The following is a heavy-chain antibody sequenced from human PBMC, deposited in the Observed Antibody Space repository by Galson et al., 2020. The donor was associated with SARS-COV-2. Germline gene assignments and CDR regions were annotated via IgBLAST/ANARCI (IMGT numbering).Heavy chain of an antibody. V-gene: IGHV2-70*04. CDR1: GLSLSTTGMR. CDR2: IDRDADK. CDR3: ARMVVRGVTYDY. D-gene: IGHD3-10*01. Sequence: SGPTLVKPPQTLTLTCTFSGLSLSTTGMRVSWIRQPPGKALQWLARIDRDADKYYSTSLKTRLTISKDTSKNQVVLTMTNMDPVDTATYYCARMVVRGVTYDYWGQGTLVTVSS. J-gene: IGHJ4*02.